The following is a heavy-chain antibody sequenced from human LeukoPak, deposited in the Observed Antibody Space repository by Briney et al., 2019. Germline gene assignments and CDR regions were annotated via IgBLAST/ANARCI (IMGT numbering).Heavy chain of an antibody. V-gene: IGHV3-21*01. CDR2: ISSLGSYI. Sequence: GGSLRLSCAASGFTFNSYSMNWVRQAPGKGLEWVSFISSLGSYIYYADSVKGRFTISRDNANNSLYLQMNSLRAEDTAVYYCARDRRARNDYWGQGTLVTVSS. J-gene: IGHJ4*02. D-gene: IGHD6-6*01. CDR3: ARDRRARNDY. CDR1: GFTFNSYS.